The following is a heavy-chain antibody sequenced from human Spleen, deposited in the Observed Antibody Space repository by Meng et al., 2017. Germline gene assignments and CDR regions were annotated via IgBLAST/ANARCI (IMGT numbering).Heavy chain of an antibody. V-gene: IGHV4-39*07. Sequence: SETPSLTCTVSGGSITSSSYYWGWIRQPPGKGLEWIGSIYYSGSTYYNPSLKRRVTISVDTSKNQFSLKLSSVTAADTAMYYCARILMGVGNWGQGTLVTVSS. D-gene: IGHD2-8*01. J-gene: IGHJ4*02. CDR3: ARILMGVGN. CDR2: IYYSGST. CDR1: GGSITSSSYY.